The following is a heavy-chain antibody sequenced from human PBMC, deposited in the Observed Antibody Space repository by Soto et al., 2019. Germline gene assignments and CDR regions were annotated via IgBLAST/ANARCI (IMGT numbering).Heavy chain of an antibody. CDR2: ITSGGGST. D-gene: IGHD5-12*01. CDR1: GFTFSNYV. V-gene: IGHV3-23*01. Sequence: GGSLRLSCAASGFTFSNYVMSWVRQAPGKGLEWVLGITSGGGSTFYADSVKGRFTISRDNSMNTLYLQMSSLRAEDTAVYYCAKGYSGYDYALDYWGQGTLVTVSS. CDR3: AKGYSGYDYALDY. J-gene: IGHJ4*02.